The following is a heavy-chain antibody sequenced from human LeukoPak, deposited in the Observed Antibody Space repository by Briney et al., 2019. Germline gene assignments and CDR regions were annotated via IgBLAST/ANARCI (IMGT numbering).Heavy chain of an antibody. CDR3: AELGITMIGGV. D-gene: IGHD3-10*02. Sequence: GGSLRLSCAASGLTFSSYGMHWVRQAPGKGLDWVAFIHFDGNTNFSSDSVKGRFTISRDNAKNSLYLQMNSLRAEDTAVYYCAELGITMIGGVWGKGTTVTISS. CDR2: IHFDGNTN. CDR1: GLTFSSYG. J-gene: IGHJ6*04. V-gene: IGHV3-30*02.